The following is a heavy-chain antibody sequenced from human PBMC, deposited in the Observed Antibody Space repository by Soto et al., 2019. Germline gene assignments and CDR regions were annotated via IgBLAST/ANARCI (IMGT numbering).Heavy chain of an antibody. CDR1: GFTFSSYA. V-gene: IGHV3-23*01. CDR2: ISGSGGST. J-gene: IGHJ5*02. D-gene: IGHD3-9*01. Sequence: RLSCAASGFTFSSYAMSWVRQAPGKGLEWVSAISGSGGSTYYADSVKGRFTISRDNSKNTLYLQMNSLRAEDTAVYYCATRDYDILTGYYTWFDPWGQGTLVTVSS. CDR3: ATRDYDILTGYYTWFDP.